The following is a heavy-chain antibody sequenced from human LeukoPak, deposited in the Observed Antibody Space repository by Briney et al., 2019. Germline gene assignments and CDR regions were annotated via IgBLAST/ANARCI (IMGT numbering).Heavy chain of an antibody. CDR3: ARKTVVGSYFDY. D-gene: IGHD4-23*01. CDR2: IKQDGSDK. V-gene: IGHV3-7*03. CDR1: GFTCSSYW. J-gene: IGHJ4*02. Sequence: GGSLRLSCAASGFTCSSYWMSWVRQAPGKGLEWVVNIKQDGSDKYYVDSVKGRFTISRDNAKNSLYLQINSLRAEDTAVYYCARKTVVGSYFDYWGQGTPVTVSS.